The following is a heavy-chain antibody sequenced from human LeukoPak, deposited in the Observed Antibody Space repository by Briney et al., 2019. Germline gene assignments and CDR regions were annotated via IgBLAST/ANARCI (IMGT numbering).Heavy chain of an antibody. CDR2: IWYDGSNK. J-gene: IGHJ4*02. CDR1: GFTFSSYG. Sequence: GRSLRLSCAASGFTFSSYGMHWVRQAPGKGLEWAAVIWYDGSNKYYADSVKGRFTISRDNSKNTLYLQMNSLRAEDTAVYYCARSSLGGYCSSTSCLVYWGQGTLVTVSS. V-gene: IGHV3-33*01. CDR3: ARSSLGGYCSSTSCLVY. D-gene: IGHD2-2*01.